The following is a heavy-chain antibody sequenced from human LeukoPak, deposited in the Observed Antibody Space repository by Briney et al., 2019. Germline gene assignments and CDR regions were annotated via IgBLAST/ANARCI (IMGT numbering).Heavy chain of an antibody. CDR1: GGTFSSYA. CDR3: ARDYDFWSGYYTSRDYYYYMDV. Sequence: SVKVSCRASGGTFSSYAISRVRQAPGQGLEWMGGIIPIFGTANYAQKFQGRVTITADESTSTAYMELSSLRSEDTAVYYCARDYDFWSGYYTSRDYYYYMDVWGKGTTVTVSS. V-gene: IGHV1-69*01. J-gene: IGHJ6*03. CDR2: IIPIFGTA. D-gene: IGHD3-3*01.